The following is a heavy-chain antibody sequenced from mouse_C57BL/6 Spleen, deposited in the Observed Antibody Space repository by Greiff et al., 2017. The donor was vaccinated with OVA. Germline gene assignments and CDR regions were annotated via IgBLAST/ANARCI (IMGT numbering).Heavy chain of an antibody. CDR2: ISDGGSYT. V-gene: IGHV5-4*03. J-gene: IGHJ2*01. Sequence: EVKVVESGGGLVKPGGSLKLSCAASGFTFSSYAMSWVRQTPEKRLEWVATISDGGSYTYYPDNVKGRFTISRDNAKNNLYLQMSHLKSEDTAMYYCASQYYGSLDYWGQGTTLTVSS. D-gene: IGHD1-1*01. CDR1: GFTFSSYA. CDR3: ASQYYGSLDY.